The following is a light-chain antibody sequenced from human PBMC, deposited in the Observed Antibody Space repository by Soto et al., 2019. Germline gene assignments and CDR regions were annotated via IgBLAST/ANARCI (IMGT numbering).Light chain of an antibody. CDR2: GAS. J-gene: IGKJ3*01. CDR1: QSVRTY. CDR3: QQRSSWPIT. Sequence: EIVLTQSPVTLSLSPGERATLSCRASQSVRTYLAWYQVKPGQAPRLLIYGASNRATGIPDRFSGSGSGTDFTLTISSLEPEDFAIYYCQQRSSWPITFGPGTKVDIK. V-gene: IGKV3-11*01.